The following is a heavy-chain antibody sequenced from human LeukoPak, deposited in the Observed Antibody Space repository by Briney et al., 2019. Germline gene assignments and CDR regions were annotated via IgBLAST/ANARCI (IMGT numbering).Heavy chain of an antibody. CDR2: INSDGSSI. Sequence: VGSLRLSCAASGFTFSSYWMHWVRQAPGKGVVWVSRINSDGSSISYADSVKGRFTISRDNAKNTLYLQMNNLRAEDTAVYYCTRGRGVSFGYWGQGTLVTVSS. J-gene: IGHJ4*02. D-gene: IGHD3-10*01. V-gene: IGHV3-74*01. CDR1: GFTFSSYW. CDR3: TRGRGVSFGY.